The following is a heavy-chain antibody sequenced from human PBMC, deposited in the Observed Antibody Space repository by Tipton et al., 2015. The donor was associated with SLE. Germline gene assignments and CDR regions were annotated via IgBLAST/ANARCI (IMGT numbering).Heavy chain of an antibody. D-gene: IGHD3-22*01. J-gene: IGHJ4*02. CDR3: ARPHSYYYDSSGYYPN. CDR2: ISAYNGNT. CDR1: GHTFTSYG. Sequence: QSGPEVKKPGASVKVSCKASGHTFTSYGISWVRQAPGQGLEWMGWISAYNGNTNYVQKLQGRVTMTTDTSTSTAYMELRSLRSDDTAVYYCARPHSYYYDSSGYYPNWGQGTLVTVSS. V-gene: IGHV1-18*01.